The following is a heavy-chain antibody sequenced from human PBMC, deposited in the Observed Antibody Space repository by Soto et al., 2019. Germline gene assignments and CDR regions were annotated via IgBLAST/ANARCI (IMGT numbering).Heavy chain of an antibody. V-gene: IGHV3-23*01. CDR2: IDNSGATT. D-gene: IGHD6-13*01. J-gene: IGHJ4*02. CDR1: GFTFSTYA. Sequence: GGSLRLSCAASGFTFSTYAMTWVRQAAGKGLQWVSSIDNSGATTYYEDSVRGRFTVSRDNSQKILYLQMNSLRAGDTAVYYCAKIGSGSWSENWGQGTLVTVSS. CDR3: AKIGSGSWSEN.